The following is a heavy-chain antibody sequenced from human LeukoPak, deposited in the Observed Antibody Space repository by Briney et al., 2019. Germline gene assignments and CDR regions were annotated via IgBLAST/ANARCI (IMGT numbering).Heavy chain of an antibody. Sequence: SGGSLRLSCAASGFTFSDYFMSWIRQAPGKGLEWISCISSSGGYIIYYADSVKGRFTISRDDAKNSLYLQMSSLRAEDTAVYYCARDPGDAFDIWGQGTTVTVSS. V-gene: IGHV3-11*01. CDR1: GFTFSDYF. CDR3: ARDPGDAFDI. CDR2: ISSSGGYII. J-gene: IGHJ3*02.